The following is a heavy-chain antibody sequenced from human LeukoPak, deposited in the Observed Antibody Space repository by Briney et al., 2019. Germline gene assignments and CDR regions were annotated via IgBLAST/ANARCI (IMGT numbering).Heavy chain of an antibody. V-gene: IGHV4-59*01. D-gene: IGHD3-10*01. CDR3: ARVFDSGSQAYFYYMDV. CDR1: GGSIRGYY. J-gene: IGHJ6*03. Sequence: PSETLSLTCNVSGGSIRGYYWSWIRQPPEKGLEWIGYIYSSGSTNYNTSLKSRVTMSVDTSKNQFSLKVSSVTAADTAVYYCARVFDSGSQAYFYYMDVWGKGTTVIISS. CDR2: IYSSGST.